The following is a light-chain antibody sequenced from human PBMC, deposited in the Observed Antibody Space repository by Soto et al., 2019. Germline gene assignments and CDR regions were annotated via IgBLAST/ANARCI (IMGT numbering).Light chain of an antibody. V-gene: IGLV1-44*01. J-gene: IGLJ2*01. CDR1: SSNIGTNY. CDR2: SGN. CDR3: AAWDDSLNGCV. Sequence: QSVLTQPPSASGTPGQRVTISCSGSSSNIGTNYVSWYQQLPGTAPKLLIYSGNQRPSGVPDRFSGSKSGTSASLAISGLQSEDEADYYCAAWDDSLNGCVFGGGTKVTVL.